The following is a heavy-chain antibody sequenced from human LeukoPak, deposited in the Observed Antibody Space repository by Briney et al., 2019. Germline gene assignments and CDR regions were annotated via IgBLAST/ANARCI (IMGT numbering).Heavy chain of an antibody. CDR2: IRYDGSNK. V-gene: IGHV3-30*02. CDR1: GFTFSSYG. Sequence: GSLRLSCAASGFTFSSYGMHWVRQAPGKGLEWVAFIRYDGSNKYYADSVKGRFTISRDNSKNTLYLQMNSLRAEDTAVYYCARDHYCSGGSCYSSHADYWGQGTLVTVSS. CDR3: ARDHYCSGGSCYSSHADY. J-gene: IGHJ4*02. D-gene: IGHD2-15*01.